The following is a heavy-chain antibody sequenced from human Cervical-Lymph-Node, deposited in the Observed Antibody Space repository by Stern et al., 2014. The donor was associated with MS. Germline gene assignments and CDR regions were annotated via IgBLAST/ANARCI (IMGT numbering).Heavy chain of an antibody. V-gene: IGHV1-18*01. CDR1: GYTFANFG. D-gene: IGHD6-6*01. CDR3: ARGSSSSYYYYYGMDV. CDR2: INPYYGNT. J-gene: IGHJ6*02. Sequence: VQLEESGAEVKKPGASVMVSCQSSGYTFANFGINWVRQAPGQGFEWMGWINPYYGNTDYAQNLQGRVTLTTDTSTSTASMELRNLTSDDTAVYYCARGSSSSYYYYYGMDVWGQGTTVTVSS.